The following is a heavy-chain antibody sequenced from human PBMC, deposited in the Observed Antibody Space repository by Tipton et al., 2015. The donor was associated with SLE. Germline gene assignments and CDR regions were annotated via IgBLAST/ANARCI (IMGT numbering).Heavy chain of an antibody. J-gene: IGHJ6*02. Sequence: LSLTCAASGFTFDDYAMHWVRQAPGKGLEWVSGLSWNSGSIGYADFVKGRFTISRDNAKNSLYLQMNSLRAEDTALYYCTKDIGALPGFGMDVWGQGPTVTVSS. V-gene: IGHV3-9*01. CDR1: GFTFDDYA. CDR2: LSWNSGSI. D-gene: IGHD3-16*01. CDR3: TKDIGALPGFGMDV.